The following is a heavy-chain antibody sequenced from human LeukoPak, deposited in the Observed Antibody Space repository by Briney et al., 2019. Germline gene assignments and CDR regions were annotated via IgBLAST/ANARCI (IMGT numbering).Heavy chain of an antibody. J-gene: IGHJ4*02. CDR3: AKDPTHYRVWDYYETIGLSY. D-gene: IGHD3-22*01. V-gene: IGHV3-23*01. Sequence: PGGSLRLSCAASGFTFSDFAMIWVRQPPGKGLEWVSSTFQGGGEIHYADSVRGRFTISRDNSRSTLFLQMNSLRGEDTAIYYCAKDPTHYRVWDYYETIGLSYWGQGTLVTVSS. CDR1: GFTFSDFA. CDR2: TFQGGGEI.